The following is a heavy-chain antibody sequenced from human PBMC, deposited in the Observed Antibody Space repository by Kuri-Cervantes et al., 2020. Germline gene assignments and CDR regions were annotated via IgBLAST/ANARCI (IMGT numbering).Heavy chain of an antibody. D-gene: IGHD6-6*01. CDR2: ISWDGGST. Sequence: GESLKISCAASGFTFDDYAMHWVRQAPGKGLEWVSLISWDGGSTYYADSVKGRFTISRDNAKNSLYLQMTSLGADDTAVYYCARAHIAARPIDFWGQGTQVTVSS. V-gene: IGHV3-43D*04. CDR3: ARAHIAARPIDF. J-gene: IGHJ4*02. CDR1: GFTFDDYA.